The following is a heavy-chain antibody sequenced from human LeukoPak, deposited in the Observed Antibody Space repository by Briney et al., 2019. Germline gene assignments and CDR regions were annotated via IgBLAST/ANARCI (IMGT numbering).Heavy chain of an antibody. D-gene: IGHD3-10*01. CDR3: ARVEPGSYYNPFDY. V-gene: IGHV4-59*12. Sequence: SETLSLTCTVSGGSISSYYWSWIRQPPGKGLEWIGYSYYSGNTNYNPSLKSRVTISADTSKNQFSLKLSSVTAADTAVYYCARVEPGSYYNPFDYWGQGTLVTVSS. CDR1: GGSISSYY. J-gene: IGHJ4*02. CDR2: SYYSGNT.